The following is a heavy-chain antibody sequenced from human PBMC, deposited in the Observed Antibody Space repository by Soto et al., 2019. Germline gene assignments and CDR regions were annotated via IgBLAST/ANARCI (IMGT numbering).Heavy chain of an antibody. CDR1: GFTFSSYW. CDR2: INSDGSST. D-gene: IGHD4-4*01. Sequence: EVQVVESGGGLVQPGGSLRLSCAASGFTFSSYWMHWVRQAPGKGLVWVSRINSDGSSTSYADSVKGRFTISRDNAKNTLYLQMNSLRSEDTAVYYCARVGRDYSNYYYYGMDVWGQGTTVTVSS. V-gene: IGHV3-74*01. CDR3: ARVGRDYSNYYYYGMDV. J-gene: IGHJ6*02.